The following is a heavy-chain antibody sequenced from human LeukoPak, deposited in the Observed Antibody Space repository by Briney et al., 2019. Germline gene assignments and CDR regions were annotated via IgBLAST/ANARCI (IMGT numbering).Heavy chain of an antibody. Sequence: PGGSLRLSCAASGITFNSDWMTWVRQAPGKGLEWVANIKQDGTKKYYVDSVEGRFTISTDNTKNSLYLQMNSLRAEDTAVYYCARVYSTIFGVVRNWFDPWGQGTLVTVSS. CDR2: IKQDGTKK. D-gene: IGHD3-3*01. V-gene: IGHV3-7*01. J-gene: IGHJ5*02. CDR1: GITFNSDW. CDR3: ARVYSTIFGVVRNWFDP.